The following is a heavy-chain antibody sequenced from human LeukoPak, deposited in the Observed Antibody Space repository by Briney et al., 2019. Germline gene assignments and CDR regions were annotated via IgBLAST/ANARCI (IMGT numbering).Heavy chain of an antibody. CDR3: ARRDTDLTTVTSRWFDP. CDR2: INHSGST. V-gene: IGHV4-34*01. CDR1: GGSTSSYY. D-gene: IGHD4-17*01. J-gene: IGHJ5*02. Sequence: KPSETLSLTCTVSGGSTSSYYWSWIRQPPGKGLEWIGEINHSGSTNYNPSLKSRVTISVDTSKNQFSLKLSSVTAADTAVYYCARRDTDLTTVTSRWFDPWGQGTLVTVSS.